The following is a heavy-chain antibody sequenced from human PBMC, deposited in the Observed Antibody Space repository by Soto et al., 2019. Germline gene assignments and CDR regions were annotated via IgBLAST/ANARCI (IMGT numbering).Heavy chain of an antibody. V-gene: IGHV1-18*01. CDR1: GYTFTSYG. J-gene: IGHJ4*02. CDR2: ISTYNGNT. Sequence: GASVKVSCKASGYTFTSYGISWVRQAPGQGLEWMGWISTYNGNTNYAQKLQGRVTMTTETSTNTAYMELRSLSSDDTAVYYCARFSPSGAALYWGQGTLVTVSS. CDR3: ARFSPSGAALY. D-gene: IGHD3-3*02.